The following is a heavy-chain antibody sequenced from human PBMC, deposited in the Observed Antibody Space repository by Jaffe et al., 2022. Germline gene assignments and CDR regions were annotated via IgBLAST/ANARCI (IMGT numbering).Heavy chain of an antibody. CDR3: ARQQWLVMLGPNGFDY. Sequence: EVQLVDSGGGLVQPGGSLRLSCAASGFSVSNNYMGWVRQTPGKGLEWVSVMYSGGSAYYAESVKGRFTMSRDTAKNAVHLEMNSLRPEDTGVYYCARQQWLVMLGPNGFDYWGQGTLVTVSS. V-gene: IGHV3-66*02. CDR1: GFSVSNNY. J-gene: IGHJ4*02. CDR2: MYSGGSA. D-gene: IGHD6-19*01.